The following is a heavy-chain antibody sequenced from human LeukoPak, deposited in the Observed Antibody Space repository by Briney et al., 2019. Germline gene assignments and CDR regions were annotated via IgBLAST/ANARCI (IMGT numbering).Heavy chain of an antibody. J-gene: IGHJ3*02. CDR1: GFTFSTYA. V-gene: IGHV3-30*04. D-gene: IGHD4-17*01. CDR2: ISFDGSNK. CDR3: AKDLGDYVHDAFDI. Sequence: PGRSLRLSCAASGFTFSTYAMHWVRQAPGKGLEWVAVISFDGSNKYYADSVKGRFTISRDNSKNTLYLQMNSLRAEDTAVYYCAKDLGDYVHDAFDIWGQGTMVTVSS.